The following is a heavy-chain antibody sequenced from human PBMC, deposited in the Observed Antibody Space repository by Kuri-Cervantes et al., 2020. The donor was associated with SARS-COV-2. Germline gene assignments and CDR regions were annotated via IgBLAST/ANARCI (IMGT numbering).Heavy chain of an antibody. CDR1: GFTVSSNY. CDR2: INSDGSST. D-gene: IGHD6-19*01. J-gene: IGHJ3*02. V-gene: IGHV3-74*01. CDR3: ARVAEGLQWLGHDDAFDI. Sequence: GGSLRLSCAASGFTVSSNYMSWVRQAPGKGLVWVSRINSDGSSTSYADSVKGRFTISRDNAKNTLYLQMNSLRAEDTAVYYCARVAEGLQWLGHDDAFDIWGQGTMVTVSS.